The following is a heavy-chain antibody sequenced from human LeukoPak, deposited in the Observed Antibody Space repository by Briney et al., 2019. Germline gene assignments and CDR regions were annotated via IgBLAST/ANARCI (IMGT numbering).Heavy chain of an antibody. CDR3: ARVLAVAGRNY. CDR2: INSDGSST. CDR1: GFTFSSYW. Sequence: GGSLRLSCAASGFTFSSYWMHWVRQAPGKGLVWVSRINSDGSSTSYADSVKGRFTISRDNAKNTLYLQMNSLRAEDTAGYYCARVLAVAGRNYWGQGTLVTVSS. D-gene: IGHD6-19*01. V-gene: IGHV3-74*01. J-gene: IGHJ4*01.